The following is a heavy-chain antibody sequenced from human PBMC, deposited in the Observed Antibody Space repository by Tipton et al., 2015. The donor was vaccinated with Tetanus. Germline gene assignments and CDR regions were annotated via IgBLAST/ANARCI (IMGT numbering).Heavy chain of an antibody. V-gene: IGHV3-33*01. D-gene: IGHD2-15*01. J-gene: IGHJ4*02. CDR3: AREADCSGGSFFSGEFDN. CDR1: GFIFSSYG. Sequence: SLRLSCAASGFIFSSYGIHWVRQAPGKGLEWVAVSWYDGTDKYYADSVKGRFTISRDNSKNTLYLQMNSLRAEDTAVYYCAREADCSGGSFFSGEFDNWGQGTQVTVSS. CDR2: SWYDGTDK.